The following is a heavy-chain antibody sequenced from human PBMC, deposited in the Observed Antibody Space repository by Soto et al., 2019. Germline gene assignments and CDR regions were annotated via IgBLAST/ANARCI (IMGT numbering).Heavy chain of an antibody. J-gene: IGHJ6*02. CDR1: GGSITAGNYV. CDR3: ATRSATFFFYGMDV. Sequence: QVQLQESGPGLVKPSQTLSLTCTVSGGSITAGNYVLTWIRQSPGKGLEWIGYISYSGTYYNPSLQSPLTISIDTSKNQLSLQVTSVTAADTAVYYCATRSATFFFYGMDVWGQGTTVIVSS. CDR2: ISYSGT. D-gene: IGHD1-26*01. V-gene: IGHV4-30-4*01.